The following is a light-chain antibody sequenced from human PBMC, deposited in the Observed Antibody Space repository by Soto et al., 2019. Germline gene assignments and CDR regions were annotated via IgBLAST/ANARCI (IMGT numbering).Light chain of an antibody. J-gene: IGKJ4*01. Sequence: DIQMTQSPSSLSASVGDRVTITCRASQNISSYLNWYQQKPGKAPKLLIYAASSLQSEVPSRFSGSGSGTDFTLTISRLQPEDFATYYCEQSYNSLTFGGGTKVEIK. V-gene: IGKV1-39*01. CDR3: EQSYNSLT. CDR2: AAS. CDR1: QNISSY.